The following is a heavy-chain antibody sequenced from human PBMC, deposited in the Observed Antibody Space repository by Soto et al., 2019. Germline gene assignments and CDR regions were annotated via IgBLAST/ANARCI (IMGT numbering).Heavy chain of an antibody. CDR2: ISYDGSNK. V-gene: IGHV3-30*18. D-gene: IGHD2-2*01. CDR3: AKDVLGGDCSSTSCYDYFDY. J-gene: IGHJ4*02. Sequence: QVQLVESGGGVVQPGRSLRLSCAASGFTFSSYGMHWVRQAPGKGLEWVAVISYDGSNKYYADSVKGRFTISRDNSKNPLYLQMNSLRAEDTAVYYCAKDVLGGDCSSTSCYDYFDYWGQGTLVTVSS. CDR1: GFTFSSYG.